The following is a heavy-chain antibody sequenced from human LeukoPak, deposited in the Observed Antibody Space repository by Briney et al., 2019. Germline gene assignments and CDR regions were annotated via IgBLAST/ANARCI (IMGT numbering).Heavy chain of an antibody. CDR2: IYPGDSDT. CDR3: ARQGRQLAFDY. CDR1: GYSFTSYW. J-gene: IGHJ4*02. D-gene: IGHD6-6*01. V-gene: IGHV5-51*01. Sequence: ASVKVSCKASGYSFTSYWIGWVRQMPGKGLEWMGIIYPGDSDTRYSPSFQGQVTISADKSISTAYLQWSSLKASDTAMYYCARQGRQLAFDYWGQGTLVTVSS.